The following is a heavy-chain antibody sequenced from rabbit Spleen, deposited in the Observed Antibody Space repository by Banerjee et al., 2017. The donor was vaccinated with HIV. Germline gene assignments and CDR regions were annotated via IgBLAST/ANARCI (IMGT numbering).Heavy chain of an antibody. CDR2: IYAGSSGST. J-gene: IGHJ4*01. V-gene: IGHV1S45*01. CDR3: ARDAGSGHYIDAYFDL. D-gene: IGHD8-1*01. Sequence: EESGGGLVQPEGSLTLTCTASGFSFSSSYWICWVRQAPGKGLEWIACIYAGSSGSTYYASWAKGRFTISKTSSTTVTLQMTSLTAADTATYFCARDAGSGHYIDAYFDLWGPGTLVTVS. CDR1: GFSFSSSYW.